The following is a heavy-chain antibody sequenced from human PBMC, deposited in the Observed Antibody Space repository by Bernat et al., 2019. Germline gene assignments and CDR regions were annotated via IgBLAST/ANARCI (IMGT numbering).Heavy chain of an antibody. V-gene: IGHV3-21*01. Sequence: EVQLVESGGGLVKPGGSLRLSCAASGFTFSSYSMNWVRQAPGKGLEWVSSIYSSSSYIYYADSVKGRFTISRDNAKNSLYLQMNSLRAEDTAVYYCARQYSSSSPFDYWGQGTLVTVSS. J-gene: IGHJ4*02. D-gene: IGHD6-6*01. CDR2: IYSSSSYI. CDR1: GFTFSSYS. CDR3: ARQYSSSSPFDY.